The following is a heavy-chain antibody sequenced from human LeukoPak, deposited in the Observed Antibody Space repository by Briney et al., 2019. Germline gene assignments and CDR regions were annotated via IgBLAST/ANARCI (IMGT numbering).Heavy chain of an antibody. CDR1: GYTFTRSS. J-gene: IGHJ4*02. V-gene: IGHV1-3*01. D-gene: IGHD2-8*01. Sequence: GASVKVSCKASGYTFTRSSMHWVRQAPGQRLEWMGWINGGNGNTKYSQKFQGRVTFTRDTSASTAYMELSSVRSEDTAVYYCARGRMNYFDYWGQGTLVTVSS. CDR2: INGGNGNT. CDR3: ARGRMNYFDY.